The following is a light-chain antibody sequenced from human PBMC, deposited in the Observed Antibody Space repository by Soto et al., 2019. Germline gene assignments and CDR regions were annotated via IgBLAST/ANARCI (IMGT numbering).Light chain of an antibody. CDR2: DAS. CDR1: QSLSSSC. CDR3: QQCGGAPLT. V-gene: IGKV3-20*01. J-gene: IGKJ4*01. Sequence: VLTLSPGTLSLSPGERAALSCRASQSLSSSCLAWYQQRPGQAPRLLIYDASTRATGIPDRFSGSGSGTDFTLTISRLEPEDFAVYFCQQCGGAPLTFGGGTKVDIK.